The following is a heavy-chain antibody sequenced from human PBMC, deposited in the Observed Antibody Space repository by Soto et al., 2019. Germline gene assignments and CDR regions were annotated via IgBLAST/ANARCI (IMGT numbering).Heavy chain of an antibody. Sequence: NPSETLSLTCTVSGGSISSYDGSWIRQPPGKGLEWIGYIYYSGSTNYNPSLKSRVTISVDTSKNQFSLRLSSVTAADTAVYYCAGTAYCTNGVCYSSYYYYMDVWGKGTTVTVSS. D-gene: IGHD2-8*01. CDR2: IYYSGST. CDR3: AGTAYCTNGVCYSSYYYYMDV. V-gene: IGHV4-59*08. J-gene: IGHJ6*03. CDR1: GGSISSYD.